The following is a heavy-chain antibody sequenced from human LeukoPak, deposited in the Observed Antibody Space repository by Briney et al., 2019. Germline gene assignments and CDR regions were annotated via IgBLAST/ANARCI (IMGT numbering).Heavy chain of an antibody. CDR2: IKQDGSEK. CDR3: ARGREYDILTGYLEIYYYYMDV. CDR1: GFTFSSYW. J-gene: IGHJ6*03. D-gene: IGHD3-9*01. V-gene: IGHV3-7*01. Sequence: PGGSLRLSCAASGFTFSSYWMSWVRQAPGKGLEWVANIKQDGSEKYYVDSVKGRFTISRDNAKNSLYLQMNSLRAEDTAVYYCARGREYDILTGYLEIYYYYMDVWGKGTTVTVSS.